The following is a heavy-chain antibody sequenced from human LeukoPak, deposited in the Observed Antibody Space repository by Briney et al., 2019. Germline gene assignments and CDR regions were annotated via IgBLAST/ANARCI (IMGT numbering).Heavy chain of an antibody. D-gene: IGHD6-13*01. Sequence: SQTLSLTCVISGDIVSSNIATWNWIRQSPSRGLEWLGRSYYRSQWYYDYAVSVRSRITINPDTSKNQFSLQLSSVTPEDTAVYFCARERSSWYYLDYWGQGMLVTVSS. CDR3: ARERSSWYYLDY. CDR2: SYYRSQWYY. J-gene: IGHJ4*02. V-gene: IGHV6-1*01. CDR1: GDIVSSNIAT.